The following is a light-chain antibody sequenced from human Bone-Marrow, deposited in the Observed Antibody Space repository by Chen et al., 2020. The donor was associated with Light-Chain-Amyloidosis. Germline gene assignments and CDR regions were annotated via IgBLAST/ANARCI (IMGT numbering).Light chain of an antibody. CDR3: SSFISSNSPPWV. J-gene: IGLJ3*02. CDR1: INDIGSYKY. V-gene: IGLV2-11*01. CDR2: DVT. Sequence: QSALTQPRSVSGSPGQSVTISCTGTINDIGSYKYVSWYHQQHPGKAPKLIVYDVTKRPLGVPNRFSGSKSGNTASLTISGLQAEDEADYYCSSFISSNSPPWVFGGRTKLTVL.